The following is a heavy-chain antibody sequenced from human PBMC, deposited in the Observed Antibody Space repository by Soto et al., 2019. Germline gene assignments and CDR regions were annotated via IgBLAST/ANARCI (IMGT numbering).Heavy chain of an antibody. CDR1: GFTFSSYA. V-gene: IGHV3-23*01. CDR2: ISGSGGST. Sequence: GSLRLSCAASGFTFSSYAMSWVRQAPGKGLEWVSAISGSGGSTYYADSVKGRFTISRDNSKNTLYLQMNSLRAEDTAVYHCAKDHRSLQDYYYMDVWGKGTTVTVSS. CDR3: AKDHRSLQDYYYMDV. J-gene: IGHJ6*03. D-gene: IGHD3-10*01.